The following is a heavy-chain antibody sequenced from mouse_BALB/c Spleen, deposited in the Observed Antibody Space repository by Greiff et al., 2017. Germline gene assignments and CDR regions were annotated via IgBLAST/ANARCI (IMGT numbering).Heavy chain of an antibody. CDR3: ARSGGYYAWFAY. CDR2: ISSGSSTI. V-gene: IGHV5-17*02. J-gene: IGHJ3*01. CDR1: GFTFSSFG. Sequence: EVNVVESGGGLVQPGGSRKLSCAASGFTFSSFGMHWVRQAPEKGLEWVAYISSGSSTIYYADTVKGRFTISRDNPKNTLFLQMTSLRSEDTAMYYCARSGGYYAWFAYWGQGTLVTVSA. D-gene: IGHD2-3*01.